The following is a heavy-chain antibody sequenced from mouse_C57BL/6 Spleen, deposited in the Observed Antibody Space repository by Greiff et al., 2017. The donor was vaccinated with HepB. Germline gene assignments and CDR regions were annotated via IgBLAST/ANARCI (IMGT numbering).Heavy chain of an antibody. CDR2: INPNNGGT. V-gene: IGHV1-22*01. D-gene: IGHD2-3*01. Sequence: VQLQQSGPELVKPGASVKMSCKASGYTFTDYNMHWVKQSHGKSLEWIGYINPNNGGTSYNQKFKGKATLTVNKSSSTAYMELRSLTSEDSAVYYCAIPLDGYYVWFAYWGQRTLVTVSA. J-gene: IGHJ3*01. CDR1: GYTFTDYN. CDR3: AIPLDGYYVWFAY.